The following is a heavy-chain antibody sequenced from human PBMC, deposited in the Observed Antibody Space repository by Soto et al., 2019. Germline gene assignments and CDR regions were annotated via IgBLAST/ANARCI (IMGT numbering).Heavy chain of an antibody. J-gene: IGHJ4*02. CDR3: AKVVEGMAARASFVY. CDR2: ISAYNGNT. V-gene: IGHV1-18*01. Sequence: ASVKVSCKASGYTFTSYGISWVRQAPGQGLEWMGWISAYNGNTNYAQKLQGRVTMTTDTSTSTAYMELRSLRSDDTAIYYCAKVVEGMAARASFVYWGQGTLVTVSS. D-gene: IGHD6-6*01. CDR1: GYTFTSYG.